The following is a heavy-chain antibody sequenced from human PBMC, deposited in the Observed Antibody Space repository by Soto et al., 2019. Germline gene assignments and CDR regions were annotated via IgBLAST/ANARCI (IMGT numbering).Heavy chain of an antibody. J-gene: IGHJ6*03. CDR3: ASLWFGEAEYYYYMDV. CDR1: GFTFSDYY. Sequence: GGSLRLSCAASGFTFSDYYMSWIRQAPGKGLEWVSYISSSGSTIYYADSVKGRFTISRDNAKNSLYLQMNSLRAEDTAVYYCASLWFGEAEYYYYMDVWGKGTTVTVSS. D-gene: IGHD3-10*01. CDR2: ISSSGSTI. V-gene: IGHV3-11*01.